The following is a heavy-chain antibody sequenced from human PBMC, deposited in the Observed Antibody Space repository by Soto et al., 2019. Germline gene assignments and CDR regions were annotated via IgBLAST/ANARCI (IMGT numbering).Heavy chain of an antibody. V-gene: IGHV4-34*01. J-gene: IGHJ6*03. Sequence: QVQLQQWGAGLLKPSETLSLTCAVYGGSFSGYQWSWIRQPPGKGLEWCGAINDSGNITYNPSLKSRVSILLGTPKQQSSFQLSSVTAADSAVYYCARGLILWFGELSRRGGYYYYMDVWGKGTTVTVSS. CDR2: INDSGNI. CDR3: ARGLILWFGELSRRGGYYYYMDV. CDR1: GGSFSGYQ. D-gene: IGHD3-10*01.